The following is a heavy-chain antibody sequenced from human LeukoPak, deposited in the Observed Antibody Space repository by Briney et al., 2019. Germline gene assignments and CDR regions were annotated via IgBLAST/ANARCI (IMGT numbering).Heavy chain of an antibody. CDR2: ISGSGGST. Sequence: GGSLRLSCAASGFTFSSYGMSWVRQAPGKGLEWVSAISGSGGSTYYADSVKGRFTISRDNSKNTLYLQMNSLRADDTAVYYCAKGGIRYYFDYWGQGTLVTVSS. V-gene: IGHV3-23*01. CDR3: AKGGIRYYFDY. CDR1: GFTFSSYG. D-gene: IGHD1-26*01. J-gene: IGHJ4*02.